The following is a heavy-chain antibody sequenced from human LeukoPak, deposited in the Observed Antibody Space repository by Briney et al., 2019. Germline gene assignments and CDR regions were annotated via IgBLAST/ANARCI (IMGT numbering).Heavy chain of an antibody. CDR2: ISSSGSTI. Sequence: GGSLRLSCAASGFTFSSYEMNWVRQAPGKGLEWVSYISSSGSTIYYADSVKGRFTISRDNAKNSLYLQMNSLRAEDTAVYYCARDGSGSYENWFDPWGQGTLVTVSS. CDR1: GFTFSSYE. D-gene: IGHD3-10*01. CDR3: ARDGSGSYENWFDP. V-gene: IGHV3-48*03. J-gene: IGHJ5*02.